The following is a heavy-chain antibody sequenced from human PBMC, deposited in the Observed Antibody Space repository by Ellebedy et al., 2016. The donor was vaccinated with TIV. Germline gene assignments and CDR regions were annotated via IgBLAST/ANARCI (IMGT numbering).Heavy chain of an antibody. CDR2: ITGSGDYT. V-gene: IGHV3-23*01. CDR3: VTGAQSRSFDY. D-gene: IGHD3-10*01. J-gene: IGHJ4*02. Sequence: GESLKISCAASGFTFSSYAMTWVRQAPGKGLEWVSTITGSGDYTYYADSVKGRFTISRDNSKNTVYLQMNSLRAEDTAVYYCVTGAQSRSFDYWGQGTLVTVSS. CDR1: GFTFSSYA.